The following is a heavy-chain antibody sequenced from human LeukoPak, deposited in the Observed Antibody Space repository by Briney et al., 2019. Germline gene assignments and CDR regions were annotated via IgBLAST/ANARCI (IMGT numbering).Heavy chain of an antibody. D-gene: IGHD6-13*01. CDR1: GGSFNDYN. Sequence: PSETLSLTCAVSGGSFNDYNWIWVRQPPGKGLEWIGEITHTRSTVYSPSLNSRVTISVDTSKNQFTLNLNSHTAADTGHYFCARGRGAAAGVDYWGQGSLVTVSS. J-gene: IGHJ4*02. CDR2: ITHTRST. V-gene: IGHV4-34*01. CDR3: ARGRGAAAGVDY.